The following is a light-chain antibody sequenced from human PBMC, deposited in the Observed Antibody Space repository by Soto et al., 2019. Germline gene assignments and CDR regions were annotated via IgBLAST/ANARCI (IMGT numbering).Light chain of an antibody. Sequence: QSALTQPASVSGSHGQSITISCTGNSSDVGGYNYVSWYQHHPGKAPKLMIYDVSDRPSGVSNCFSGSKSGNTASLTISGLQAEDEADYYCSSYISSSAVVFGGGTKLTVL. CDR1: SSDVGGYNY. J-gene: IGLJ2*01. CDR2: DVS. CDR3: SSYISSSAVV. V-gene: IGLV2-14*03.